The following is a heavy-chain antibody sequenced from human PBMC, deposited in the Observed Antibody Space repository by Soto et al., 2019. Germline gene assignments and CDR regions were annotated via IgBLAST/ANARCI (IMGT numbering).Heavy chain of an antibody. V-gene: IGHV1-18*01. CDR2: ISTYNGNT. CDR3: AGSTHAVSNAFDI. Sequence: ASVKVSCKASGYTFTTYGLSWVRQAPGQGLEWMGWISTYNGNTNYAQKLQGRVTMTTDTSTSTAYMELRSLRSDDTAVYYCAGSTHAVSNAFDIWGQGTMVTVS. J-gene: IGHJ3*02. CDR1: GYTFTTYG. D-gene: IGHD6-13*01.